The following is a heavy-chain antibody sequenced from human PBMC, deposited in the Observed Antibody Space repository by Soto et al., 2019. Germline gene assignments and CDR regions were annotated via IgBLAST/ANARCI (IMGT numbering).Heavy chain of an antibody. CDR3: ARAAYVDIVATPREGAFDI. Sequence: QVQLQESGPGLVKPSQTLSLTCTVSGGSISSGGYYWRWIRQHPGKGLEWIGYIYYSGSTYYNPSLKRRVTISAYTSKNQLCLKLGSVTAADTAVYYCARAAYVDIVATPREGAFDILGQGTMVTVSS. V-gene: IGHV4-31*03. CDR1: GGSISSGGYY. CDR2: IYYSGST. D-gene: IGHD5-12*01. J-gene: IGHJ3*02.